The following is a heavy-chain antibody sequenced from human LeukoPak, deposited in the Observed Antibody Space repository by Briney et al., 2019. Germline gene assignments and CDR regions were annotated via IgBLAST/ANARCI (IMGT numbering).Heavy chain of an antibody. CDR2: ISDSGGIT. CDR1: GFTFSSYP. J-gene: IGHJ6*02. Sequence: PGGSLRLSCAASGFTFSSYPMTWVRQAPGKGPEWVSFISDSGGITYYADSVKGRFTISRDNSKNTLYLQMNSLRAEDTAVYYCARESADYSNYYGMDVWGQGTTVTVSS. V-gene: IGHV3-23*01. CDR3: ARESADYSNYYGMDV. D-gene: IGHD4-11*01.